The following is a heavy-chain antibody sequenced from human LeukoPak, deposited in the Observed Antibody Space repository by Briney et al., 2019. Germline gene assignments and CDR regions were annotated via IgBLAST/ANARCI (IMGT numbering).Heavy chain of an antibody. CDR1: GGSISSYY. Sequence: SETLSLTCTVSGGSISSYYWSWIRQPPGKGLEWIGYIYYSGSTNYNPSLKSRVTISVDTSKNQFSLKLSSVTAADTAVYYCASGYSSSWYYGMDVWGQGTTVTVSS. V-gene: IGHV4-59*08. J-gene: IGHJ6*02. D-gene: IGHD6-13*01. CDR2: IYYSGST. CDR3: ASGYSSSWYYGMDV.